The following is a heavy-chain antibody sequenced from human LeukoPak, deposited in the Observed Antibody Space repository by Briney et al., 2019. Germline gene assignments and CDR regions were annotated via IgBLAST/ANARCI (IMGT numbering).Heavy chain of an antibody. Sequence: SETLSLTCIVSGDSISSDYWSWIRQSPGKGLEWIGYINYSGSSEYNPSLKSRVTISVDRSKNQVSLKMRSVTAADTAVYYCARLDCISDTCYNYWAMGALVTVSS. V-gene: IGHV4-59*08. J-gene: IGHJ4*02. CDR3: ARLDCISDTCYNY. D-gene: IGHD2-21*01. CDR1: GDSISSDY. CDR2: INYSGSS.